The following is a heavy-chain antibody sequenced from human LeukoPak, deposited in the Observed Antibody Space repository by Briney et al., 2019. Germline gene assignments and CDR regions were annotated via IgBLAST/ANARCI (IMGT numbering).Heavy chain of an antibody. V-gene: IGHV4-4*07. D-gene: IGHD3-22*01. CDR2: IYTSGST. CDR3: ARDSDYYDSSGYDV. Sequence: SETLSLTCTVSGGSISSYYWSWIRQPAGKGLEWIGRIYTSGSTNYNPSLKSRVTMSVDTPKNQFSLKLSSVTAADTAVYYCARDSDYYDSSGYDVWGQGTLVTVSS. CDR1: GGSISSYY. J-gene: IGHJ4*02.